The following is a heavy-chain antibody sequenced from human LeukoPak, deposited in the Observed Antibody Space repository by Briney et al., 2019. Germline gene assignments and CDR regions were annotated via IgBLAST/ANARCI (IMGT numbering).Heavy chain of an antibody. D-gene: IGHD3-10*01. V-gene: IGHV1-69*04. CDR1: GGTFSSYA. CDR2: IIPILGIA. J-gene: IGHJ4*02. Sequence: GASVKVSCKASGGTFSSYAISWVRQAPGQGLEWMGRIIPILGIANYAQKFQGRVTITADKSTSTAYMELSSLRSEDTAVYYCARGYYYGSGSHQVGYFDYWGQGTLVTVSS. CDR3: ARGYYYGSGSHQVGYFDY.